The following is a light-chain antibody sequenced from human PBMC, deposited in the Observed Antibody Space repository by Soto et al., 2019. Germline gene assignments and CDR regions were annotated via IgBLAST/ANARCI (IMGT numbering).Light chain of an antibody. V-gene: IGLV1-51*01. Sequence: QSVLTQPPSVCAAPGQRVTISCSGSSPNIGGNSVSWYQQLPGTAPKLLIYDDDKRPSGIPDRFSGSKSGTSATLGITGFQTGDEADYYCGSWDSSLSADVFGTGTKVTVL. CDR2: DDD. CDR3: GSWDSSLSADV. J-gene: IGLJ1*01. CDR1: SPNIGGNS.